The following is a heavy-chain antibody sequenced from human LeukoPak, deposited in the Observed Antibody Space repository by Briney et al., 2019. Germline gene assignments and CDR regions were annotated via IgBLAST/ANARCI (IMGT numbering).Heavy chain of an antibody. Sequence: AASVKVSCKASGYTFTSYYMHWVRQAPGQGLEWMGIINPSGGSTSYAQKFQGRVTMTRDTSTSTVYMELSSLRSEDTAVYYCARVPTYYYGSGSNYFGYWGQGTLVTVSS. CDR3: ARVPTYYYGSGSNYFGY. CDR2: INPSGGST. J-gene: IGHJ4*02. D-gene: IGHD3-10*01. CDR1: GYTFTSYY. V-gene: IGHV1-46*01.